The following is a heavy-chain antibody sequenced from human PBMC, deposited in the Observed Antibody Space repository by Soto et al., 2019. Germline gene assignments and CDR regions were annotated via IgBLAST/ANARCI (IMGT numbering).Heavy chain of an antibody. CDR1: GFTFSDYY. J-gene: IGHJ6*02. Sequence: QVQLVESGGGLVKPGGSLRLACAASGFTFSDYYMSWIRQAPGKGLEWVSYISSSGSTIYYADSVKGRFTISRANAKHSLYLHMNSLRAEDTAVYYCARVAHPYYYYGMDVWGQGSKFTVSS. CDR3: ARVAHPYYYYGMDV. V-gene: IGHV3-11*01. CDR2: ISSSGSTI. D-gene: IGHD2-21*01.